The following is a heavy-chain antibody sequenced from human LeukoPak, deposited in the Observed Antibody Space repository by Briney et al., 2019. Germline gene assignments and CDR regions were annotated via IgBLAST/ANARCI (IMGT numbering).Heavy chain of an antibody. CDR1: GSTFSSYD. Sequence: GGSLRLSCAASGSTFSSYDMHWVRQATGKGLEWVSAIGTAGETYYPGPVKGRFTVSRENAKNSLYLQMNSLRAGDTAVYYCARASYCSGGYCYVSGMDVWGQGTTVTVSS. CDR3: ARASYCSGGYCYVSGMDV. D-gene: IGHD2-15*01. J-gene: IGHJ6*02. V-gene: IGHV3-13*01. CDR2: IGTAGET.